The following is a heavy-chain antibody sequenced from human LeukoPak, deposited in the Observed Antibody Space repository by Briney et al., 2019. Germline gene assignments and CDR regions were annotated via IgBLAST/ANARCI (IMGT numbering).Heavy chain of an antibody. CDR1: GYTFTGYY. CDR2: INPNSGGT. D-gene: IGHD2-8*01. V-gene: IGHV1-2*06. Sequence: GASAKVSCKASGYTFTGYYMHWVRQAPGQGLEWMGRINPNSGGTNYAQKFQGRVTMTTDTSTSTAYMELRSLRSDDTAVYYCARVYSTDYCTNGVCHDYWGQGTLVTVSS. J-gene: IGHJ4*02. CDR3: ARVYSTDYCTNGVCHDY.